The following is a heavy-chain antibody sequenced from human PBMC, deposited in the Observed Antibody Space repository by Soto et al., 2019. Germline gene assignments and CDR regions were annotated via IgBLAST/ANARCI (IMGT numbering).Heavy chain of an antibody. D-gene: IGHD2-15*01. CDR2: ISDDGTKK. V-gene: IGHV3-30-3*02. Sequence: QVQLVESGGGVVQPGRSLRLSCAASGFTFSSNAMHWVRQAPGKGLEWVAVISDDGTKKYYADSVKGRFTISRDNSKNTLYGQMNSLSAEDTAVYYGAIDVFSCGTVGTPDVWGQGTMVMVSS. CDR1: GFTFSSNA. CDR3: AIDVFSCGTVGTPDV. J-gene: IGHJ3*01.